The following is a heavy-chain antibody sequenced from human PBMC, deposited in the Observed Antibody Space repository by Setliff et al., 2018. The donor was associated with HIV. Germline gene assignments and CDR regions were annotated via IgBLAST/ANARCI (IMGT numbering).Heavy chain of an antibody. CDR3: AVSPDGDCATTKCANWFDP. CDR1: GFTFSGSA. CDR2: IKTKPNDYAT. Sequence: LRLSCSASGFTFSGSALHWVRQASGKGLEWVGRIKTKPNDYATAHAASVKGRFTISRDDSQNTAYLQMNSLRTEDTAVYFCAVSPDGDCATTKCANWFDPWGQGTQVTVSS. J-gene: IGHJ5*02. D-gene: IGHD4-17*01. V-gene: IGHV3-73*01.